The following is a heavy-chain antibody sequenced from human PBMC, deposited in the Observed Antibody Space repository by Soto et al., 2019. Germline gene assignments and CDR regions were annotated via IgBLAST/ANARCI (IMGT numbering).Heavy chain of an antibody. Sequence: PGGSLRLSCAASGFTFSNAWMSWVRQAPGKGLEWVGRIKSKTDGGTTDYAAPVKGRFTISRDDSKNTLYLQMNSLKTEDTAVYYCTTRGYQGYYYYMDGWGKGTTVTVSS. J-gene: IGHJ6*03. CDR2: IKSKTDGGTT. D-gene: IGHD2-2*01. V-gene: IGHV3-15*01. CDR1: GFTFSNAW. CDR3: TTRGYQGYYYYMDG.